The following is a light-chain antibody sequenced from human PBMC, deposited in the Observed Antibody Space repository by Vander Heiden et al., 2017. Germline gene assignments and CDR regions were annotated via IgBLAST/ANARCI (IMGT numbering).Light chain of an antibody. CDR1: SSDVGGYNY. CDR2: DVS. CDR3: SSYTSSSFVV. Sequence: GQSITLSCPGTSSDVGGYNYVSWYQQHPGKAPKLMIYDVSNRPSGVSNRFSGSKSGNTASLTISWLQAEDEADYYCSSYTSSSFVVFGGGTKLTVL. J-gene: IGLJ2*01. V-gene: IGLV2-14*04.